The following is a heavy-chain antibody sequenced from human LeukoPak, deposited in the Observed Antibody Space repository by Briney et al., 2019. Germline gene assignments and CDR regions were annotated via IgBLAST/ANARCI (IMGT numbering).Heavy chain of an antibody. CDR2: IYYSGST. J-gene: IGHJ4*02. CDR1: GGSISSYS. V-gene: IGHV4-59*08. Sequence: SETLSLTCTVSGGSISSYSWSWIRQPPGKGLEWIGYIYYSGSTNYNPSLKSRVTISVDTSKNQFSLKLSSVTAADTAVYYCARRGYYDSSGAFDYWGQGTLVTVSS. CDR3: ARRGYYDSSGAFDY. D-gene: IGHD3-22*01.